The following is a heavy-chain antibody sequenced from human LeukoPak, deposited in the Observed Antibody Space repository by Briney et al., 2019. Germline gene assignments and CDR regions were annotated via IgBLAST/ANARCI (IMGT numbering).Heavy chain of an antibody. J-gene: IGHJ4*02. Sequence: PGGSLRLSCAASGFTFSNYWMSWVRQAPGKGLEWVANIKQDGSEKYYVDSVKGRFTISRDNAKSSLFLQMNSLRGEDTAVYYCARDSSPGYYDYVWGTYPRYWGQGTLVTVSS. CDR2: IKQDGSEK. CDR1: GFTFSNYW. CDR3: ARDSSPGYYDYVWGTYPRY. V-gene: IGHV3-7*05. D-gene: IGHD3-16*02.